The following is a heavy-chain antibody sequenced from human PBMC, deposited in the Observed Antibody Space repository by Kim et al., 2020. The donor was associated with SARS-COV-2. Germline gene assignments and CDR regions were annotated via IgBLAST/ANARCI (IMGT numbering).Heavy chain of an antibody. Sequence: SETLSLTCTVSGGSISSYYWSWIRQPPGKGLEWIGYIYHSGSTNYNPSLKSRVTISVDTSKNQFSLKLSSVTAADTAVYYCARLNQDTIFGVDINGGMDVWGQGTTVTVSS. J-gene: IGHJ6*02. CDR1: GGSISSYY. D-gene: IGHD3-3*01. V-gene: IGHV4-59*08. CDR2: IYHSGST. CDR3: ARLNQDTIFGVDINGGMDV.